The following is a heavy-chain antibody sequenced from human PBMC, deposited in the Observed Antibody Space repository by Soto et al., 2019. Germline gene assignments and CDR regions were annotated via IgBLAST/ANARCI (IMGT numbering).Heavy chain of an antibody. J-gene: IGHJ4*02. CDR2: IRSKTSSYAT. CDR3: SRDDSDWFFN. D-gene: IGHD3-9*01. CDR1: WLSFSDAA. Sequence: GESLKISCAVSWLSFSDAAIHWVRQASGKGLEWVGRIRSKTSSYATAYAASVKGRFTISRDDSKNTAYLQMNSLESEDTAVYYCSRDDSDWFFNWGRGTLVTVSS. V-gene: IGHV3-73*01.